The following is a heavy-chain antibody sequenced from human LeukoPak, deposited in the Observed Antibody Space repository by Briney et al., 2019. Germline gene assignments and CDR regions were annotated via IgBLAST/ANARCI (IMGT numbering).Heavy chain of an antibody. CDR2: IFHAGTT. Sequence: PSETLSLTCAVSGASVYIGDWWTWVRQPPGKGLEWIGEIFHAGTTNYNPSLKGRVTILLDKSRNQFSLELSSVTAADTAVYFCGRRALMSTTVTRGGTDFYYAMDVWGQGTTVTVSS. D-gene: IGHD4-11*01. CDR1: GASVYIGDW. J-gene: IGHJ6*02. CDR3: GRRALMSTTVTRGGTDFYYAMDV. V-gene: IGHV4-4*02.